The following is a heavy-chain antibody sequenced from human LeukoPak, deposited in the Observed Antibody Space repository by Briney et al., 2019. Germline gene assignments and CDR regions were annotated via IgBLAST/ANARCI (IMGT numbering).Heavy chain of an antibody. D-gene: IGHD2-15*01. CDR2: IYYSGST. CDR1: GGSNKSYY. J-gene: IGHJ4*02. Sequence: SETLSLTCTVSGGSNKSYYWSWIRQPPGKGLEWIGYIYYSGSTDYNASLKSRVTISVDTSKNQFSLKLSSVTAADTAVYYCARLYCSGGTCYVDYWGQGTLVTVSS. V-gene: IGHV4-59*01. CDR3: ARLYCSGGTCYVDY.